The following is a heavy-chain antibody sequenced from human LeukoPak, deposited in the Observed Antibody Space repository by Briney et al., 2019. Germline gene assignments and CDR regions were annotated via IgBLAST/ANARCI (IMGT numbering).Heavy chain of an antibody. CDR3: ARGEVVGTTTGVDY. CDR2: ISSSSYI. V-gene: IGHV3-21*01. Sequence: GGSLRLSCAASGFTFSTYSMNWVRQAPGKGLEWVSSISSSSYIFYADSVKGRLTISRDNAKNSLSLQMNNLRVEDTAVYYCARGEVVGTTTGVDYWGQGTLVTVSS. CDR1: GFTFSTYS. J-gene: IGHJ4*02. D-gene: IGHD1-26*01.